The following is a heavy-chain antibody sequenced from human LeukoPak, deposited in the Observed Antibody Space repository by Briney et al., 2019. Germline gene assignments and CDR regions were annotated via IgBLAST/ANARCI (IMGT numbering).Heavy chain of an antibody. CDR3: ASDSGSYAHY. V-gene: IGHV3-11*04. CDR1: GFTFSNYG. Sequence: GGSLRLSCAASGFTFSNYGMSWVRQAPGKGLQWVSGISGSSGSTLYYADSVKGRFTISRDNAKNSLYLQMNSLRAEDTAVYYCASDSGSYAHYWGQGTLVTVSS. D-gene: IGHD3-10*01. CDR2: ISGSSGSTL. J-gene: IGHJ4*02.